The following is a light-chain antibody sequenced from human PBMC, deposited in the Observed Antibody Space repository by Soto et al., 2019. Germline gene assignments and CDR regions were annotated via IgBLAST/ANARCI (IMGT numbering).Light chain of an antibody. CDR1: HSISSW. CDR2: NAS. Sequence: QMSQSDATVPAHVGDRGRTTCRANHSISSWLAWYQQKPGKAPNLLIYNASRLETGVASRISGRGAGTAFTLTSSFLQRDDVATDYFQQYYSDSPLTFGGGTKVDIK. J-gene: IGKJ4*02. CDR3: QQYYSDSPLT. V-gene: IGKV1-5*03.